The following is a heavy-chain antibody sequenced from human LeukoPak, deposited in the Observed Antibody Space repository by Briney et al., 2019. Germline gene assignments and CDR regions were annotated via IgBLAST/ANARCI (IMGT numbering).Heavy chain of an antibody. V-gene: IGHV3-74*01. J-gene: IGHJ1*01. CDR2: INSDGSST. Sequence: GSLILSCAASGFTFSSYWMHWVRQAPGKGLVWVSRINSDGSSTSYADSVKGRFTISRDNAKNTLYLQMNSLRAEDTAVYYCARDDYGDYRINFQHWGQGTLVTVSS. CDR1: GFTFSSYW. D-gene: IGHD4-17*01. CDR3: ARDDYGDYRINFQH.